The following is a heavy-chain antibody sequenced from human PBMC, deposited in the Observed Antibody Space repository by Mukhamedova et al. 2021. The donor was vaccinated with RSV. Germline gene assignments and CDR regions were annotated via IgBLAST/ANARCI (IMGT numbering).Heavy chain of an antibody. Sequence: SRVTISVDTSKNQFSLKLSSVTAADTAVYYCARRVRALYYYYYYGMDVWGQGTTVTVSS. CDR3: ARRVRALYYYYYYGMDV. V-gene: IGHV4-39*01. J-gene: IGHJ6*02. D-gene: IGHD2-8*01.